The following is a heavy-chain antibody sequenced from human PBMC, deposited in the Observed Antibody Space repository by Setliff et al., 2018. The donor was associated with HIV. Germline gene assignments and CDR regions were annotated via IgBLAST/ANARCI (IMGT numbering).Heavy chain of an antibody. CDR3: ARVRDYSDSSGYTYYFDN. Sequence: GGSLRLSCAASGFTFSDYYMSWIRQAPGKGLEWVSYISSSGSTIYYADSVKGRFSISRDNAKNSLYLQMNSLRAEDTALYYCARVRDYSDSSGYTYYFDNWGQGTLVTVSS. D-gene: IGHD3-22*01. J-gene: IGHJ4*02. CDR2: ISSSGSTI. V-gene: IGHV3-11*04. CDR1: GFTFSDYY.